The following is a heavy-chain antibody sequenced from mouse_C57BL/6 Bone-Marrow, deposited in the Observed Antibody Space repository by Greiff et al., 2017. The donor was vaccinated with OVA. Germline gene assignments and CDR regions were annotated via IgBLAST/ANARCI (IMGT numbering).Heavy chain of an antibody. CDR1: GYTFTDYY. CDR3: AREDYGKSY. V-gene: IGHV1-26*01. Sequence: EVQLQQSGPELVKPGASVKISCKASGYTFTDYYMNWVKQSHGKSLEWIGDINPNNGGTSYNQKFKGKATLTVDKSSSTAYMELRSLTSEDSAVYYCAREDYGKSYWGQGTTLTVSS. CDR2: INPNNGGT. D-gene: IGHD2-1*01. J-gene: IGHJ2*01.